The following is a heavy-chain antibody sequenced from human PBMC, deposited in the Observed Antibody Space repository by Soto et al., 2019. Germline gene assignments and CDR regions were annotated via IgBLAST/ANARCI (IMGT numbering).Heavy chain of an antibody. J-gene: IGHJ6*02. CDR3: ARDLGDCLRYYGTDV. CDR2: ISSSGTTI. Sequence: QVQLVESGGGLVKPGGSLRLSCAASGFSFSDYYMTWIRQAPGKGLEWVSYISSSGTTIYYAESVKGRFTISRDNAKNSLPLQMNSLIAADTSLNFCARDLGDCLRYYGTDVWGHGTTVTVS. CDR1: GFSFSDYY. V-gene: IGHV3-11*01. D-gene: IGHD3-9*01.